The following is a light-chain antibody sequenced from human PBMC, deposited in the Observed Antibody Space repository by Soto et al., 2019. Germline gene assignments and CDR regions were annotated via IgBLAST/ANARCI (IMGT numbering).Light chain of an antibody. Sequence: EIVMTQSPLSLPVTPGEPASISCRSSQSLLHRNGYNYLDWYLQKPGQSPQLLIYLGSHRASGVPDRLSGSGSGTDFTLRISRVEAEDVGFYYCMQGLQPMYTFGQGTKLEIK. CDR2: LGS. CDR1: QSLLHRNGYNY. CDR3: MQGLQPMYT. J-gene: IGKJ2*01. V-gene: IGKV2-28*01.